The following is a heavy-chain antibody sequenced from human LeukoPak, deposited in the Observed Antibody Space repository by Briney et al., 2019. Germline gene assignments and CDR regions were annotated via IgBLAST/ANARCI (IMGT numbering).Heavy chain of an antibody. CDR3: AKRGVVIRVILVGFHKEAYYFDS. CDR1: GISPSNYG. J-gene: IGHJ4*02. V-gene: IGHV3-23*01. D-gene: IGHD3-22*01. CDR2: ISGSGGGT. Sequence: PGGSLRLSCAVSGISPSNYGISWVRQAPGKGLEWVAGISGSGGGTNYADSVKGRFTISRDNPRNTLYLQMNSLRAEDTAVYFCAKRGVVIRVILVGFHKEAYYFDSWGQGALVTVSS.